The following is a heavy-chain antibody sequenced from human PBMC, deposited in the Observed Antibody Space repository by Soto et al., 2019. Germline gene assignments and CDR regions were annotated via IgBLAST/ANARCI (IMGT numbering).Heavy chain of an antibody. J-gene: IGHJ4*02. D-gene: IGHD1-26*01. Sequence: QVQLVESGGGLVKPGEFLRLSCAASGFTFSHYSMTWIRQAPGKGLEWVSYISSSGSYTKYADSLQGRFIVSRDSARNSFFLQMHSLRADDTAVYYCAREQSGRRSLDSWGQGTLVTVSS. CDR2: ISSSGSYT. V-gene: IGHV3-11*06. CDR1: GFTFSHYS. CDR3: AREQSGRRSLDS.